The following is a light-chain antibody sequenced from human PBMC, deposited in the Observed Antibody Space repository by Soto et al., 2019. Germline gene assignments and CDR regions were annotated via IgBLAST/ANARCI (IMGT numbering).Light chain of an antibody. CDR3: SGWDGSGSGPMV. J-gene: IGLJ2*01. CDR1: SCNIGSNN. CDR2: KNN. Sequence: QSVLTQPPSASGSPGQRVTISCSGSSCNIGSNNVYWYQQLPGTAPNFLIYKNNERRTRGPERLSGSTCATSAALPISGLRSEEEDDYYCSGWDGSGSGPMVFGGGTKLTVL. V-gene: IGLV1-47*01.